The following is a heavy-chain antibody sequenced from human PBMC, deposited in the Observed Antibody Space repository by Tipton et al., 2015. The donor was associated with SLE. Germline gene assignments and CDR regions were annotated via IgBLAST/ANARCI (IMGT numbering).Heavy chain of an antibody. CDR1: GFTFSSSG. V-gene: IGHV3-33*01. Sequence: SLRLSCAASGFTFSSSGMHWVRQAPGKGLEWVAVIWDDGSNKKYAESVKGRFTISRDNSKDTLFLQMNSLRVEDTAVYYCARDEYAKGDIDLWGQGTLVTVSS. J-gene: IGHJ5*02. D-gene: IGHD3-16*01. CDR3: ARDEYAKGDIDL. CDR2: IWDDGSNK.